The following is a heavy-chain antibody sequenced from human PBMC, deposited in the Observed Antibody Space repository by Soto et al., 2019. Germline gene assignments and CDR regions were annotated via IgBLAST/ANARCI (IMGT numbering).Heavy chain of an antibody. D-gene: IGHD2-21*02. CDR1: VGSISSYY. J-gene: IGHJ4*02. CDR2: IYYSGST. CDR3: ARVYCGGDCYSGTPDTYFDY. Sequence: SETLSLTCTVSVGSISSYYWSWMRQPPGKGLEWIGYIYYSGSTNYNPSLKSRVTISVDTSKNQFSLKLSSVTAADTAVYYCARVYCGGDCYSGTPDTYFDYWGQGTLVTVSS. V-gene: IGHV4-59*01.